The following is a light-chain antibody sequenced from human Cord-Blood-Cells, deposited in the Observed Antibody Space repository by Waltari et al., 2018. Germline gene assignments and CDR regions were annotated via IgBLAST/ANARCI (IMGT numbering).Light chain of an antibody. V-gene: IGKV3-11*01. CDR1: QSVSSY. Sequence: EIVLTQPPATLSLSPGERAPLSCRASQSVSSYLAWYQQKPGQAPRLLIYDASNRATGIPARFSGSGSGTDFTLTISSLEPEDFAVYYCQQRSNWPLTFGPGTKVDIK. CDR3: QQRSNWPLT. CDR2: DAS. J-gene: IGKJ3*01.